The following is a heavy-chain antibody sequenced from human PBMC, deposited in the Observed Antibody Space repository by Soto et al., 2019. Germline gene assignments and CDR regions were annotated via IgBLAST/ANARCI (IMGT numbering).Heavy chain of an antibody. CDR2: IYYSGST. D-gene: IGHD2-21*02. CDR1: GGSISSSSYY. CDR3: ARPVVTAIRPKYNWFDH. Sequence: SETLSLTCTVSGGSISSSSYYWGWIRQPPGKGLEWIGSIYYSGSTYYNPSLKSRVTISVDTSKNQFSLKLSSVTAADTAVYYCARPVVTAIRPKYNWFDHWGQGTLVTVSS. J-gene: IGHJ5*02. V-gene: IGHV4-39*01.